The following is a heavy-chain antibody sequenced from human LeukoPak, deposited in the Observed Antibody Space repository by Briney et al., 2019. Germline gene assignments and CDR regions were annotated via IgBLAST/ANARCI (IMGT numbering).Heavy chain of an antibody. CDR1: GGSISSYY. V-gene: IGHV4-4*07. CDR2: IYTSGST. CDR3: ARDGATDYYGSGSYYKPFDY. J-gene: IGHJ4*02. Sequence: SETLSLTCTVSGGSISSYYWSWIRQPAGKGLEWIGRIYTSGSTNYNPSLKSRVTMSVDTSKNQFSLKLSSVTAADTAVYYCARDGATDYYGSGSYYKPFDYWGQGTLVTVSS. D-gene: IGHD3-10*01.